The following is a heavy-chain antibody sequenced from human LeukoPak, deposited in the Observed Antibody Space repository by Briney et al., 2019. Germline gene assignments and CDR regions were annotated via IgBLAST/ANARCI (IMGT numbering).Heavy chain of an antibody. CDR3: ARDAVDTANAV. D-gene: IGHD5-18*01. J-gene: IGHJ6*02. Sequence: GGSLRLSCAASGFTFTTYWMHWVRQAPGKGLVWVSHINSDGSITSYADSVKGRFTISRDNAKNTLYLQMNSLRAEDTAVYYCARDAVDTANAVWGQGTTVTASS. V-gene: IGHV3-74*01. CDR1: GFTFTTYW. CDR2: INSDGSIT.